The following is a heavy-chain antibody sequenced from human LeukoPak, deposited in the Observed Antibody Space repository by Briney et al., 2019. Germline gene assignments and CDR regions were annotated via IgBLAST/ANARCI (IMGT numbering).Heavy chain of an antibody. Sequence: SETLSLTCTVSGGSISSGGYYWSWIRQHPGKGLEWIGYIYYSGSTYYNPSLKSRVTISVDTSKNQFSLKLSSVTAADTAVYYCARGRDYDYVWGSYRQIYFDYWGQGTLVTVSS. D-gene: IGHD3-16*02. V-gene: IGHV4-31*03. CDR1: GGSISSGGYY. CDR3: ARGRDYDYVWGSYRQIYFDY. CDR2: IYYSGST. J-gene: IGHJ4*02.